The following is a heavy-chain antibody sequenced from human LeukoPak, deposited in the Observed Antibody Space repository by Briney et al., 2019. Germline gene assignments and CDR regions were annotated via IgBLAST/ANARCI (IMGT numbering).Heavy chain of an antibody. CDR1: GFTFSSYS. CDR3: ARRRDYDILTGHRVLDP. Sequence: GGSLRLSCAASGFTFSSYSMNWVRQAPGKGLEWVSSISSSSYIYYADSVKGRFTISRDNAKNSLYLQMNSLRAEDTAVYYCARRRDYDILTGHRVLDPWGQGTLVTVSS. D-gene: IGHD3-9*01. V-gene: IGHV3-21*01. CDR2: ISSSSYI. J-gene: IGHJ5*02.